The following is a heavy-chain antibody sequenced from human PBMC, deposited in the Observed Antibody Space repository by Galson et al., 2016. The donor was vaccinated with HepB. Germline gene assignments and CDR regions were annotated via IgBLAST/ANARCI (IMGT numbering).Heavy chain of an antibody. D-gene: IGHD3-10*01. CDR2: INAGNGNT. CDR3: ARGRSTGIFDY. J-gene: IGHJ4*02. CDR1: GYTFTSYA. Sequence: SVKVSCKASGYTFTSYAMHWVRQAPGQRLEWMGWINAGNGNTKYSQKFQGRVTITRDTSASTAYMELSSLRSEDTAVYYWARGRSTGIFDYWGQGTLVTVSS. V-gene: IGHV1-3*01.